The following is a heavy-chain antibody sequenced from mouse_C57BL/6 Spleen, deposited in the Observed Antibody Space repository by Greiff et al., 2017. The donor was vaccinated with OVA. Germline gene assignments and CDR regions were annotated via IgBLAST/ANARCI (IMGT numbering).Heavy chain of an antibody. Sequence: QVQLQQSGAELVRPGASVTLSCKASGYTFTDYEMHWVKQTPVHGLEWIGAIDPETGGTAYNQKFKGKAILTADKSSSTAYMELRSLTSEDSAVYYCTTTGNYYAMDYWGQGTSVTVSS. CDR3: TTTGNYYAMDY. V-gene: IGHV1-15*01. D-gene: IGHD4-1*02. J-gene: IGHJ4*01. CDR1: GYTFTDYE. CDR2: IDPETGGT.